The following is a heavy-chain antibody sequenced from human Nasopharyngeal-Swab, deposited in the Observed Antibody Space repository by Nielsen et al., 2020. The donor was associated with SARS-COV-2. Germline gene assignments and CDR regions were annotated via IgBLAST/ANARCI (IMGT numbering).Heavy chain of an antibody. CDR1: GDTFSSSA. CDR3: ARANPRSCTDGVCFRSQVYNLFDP. Sequence: SVKVSCKDSGDTFSSSAITWVRQAPGQGLEWMGGIIPMFGTADYAQKFQGRVTITADRSTSTAYMEMNSLRSEDTAVYYCARANPRSCTDGVCFRSQVYNLFDPWGQGTLVTVSS. V-gene: IGHV1-69*06. D-gene: IGHD2-8*01. J-gene: IGHJ5*02. CDR2: IIPMFGTA.